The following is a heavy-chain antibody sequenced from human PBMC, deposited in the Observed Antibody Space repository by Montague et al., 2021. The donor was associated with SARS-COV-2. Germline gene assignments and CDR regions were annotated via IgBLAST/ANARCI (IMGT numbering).Heavy chain of an antibody. D-gene: IGHD3-9*01. CDR2: FFYTGNS. V-gene: IGHV4-59*13. CDR3: ARGPLGIVTGYPLDF. J-gene: IGHJ4*02. Sequence: SETLSLTCSVSGGSISSFYWSWIRQPPGKGLEWIGYFFYTGNSNYNPSLKSRVTLSVDTSKNQFSLNLSSVTAADTAVYYCARGPLGIVTGYPLDFRGQGTLVTVSS. CDR1: GGSISSFY.